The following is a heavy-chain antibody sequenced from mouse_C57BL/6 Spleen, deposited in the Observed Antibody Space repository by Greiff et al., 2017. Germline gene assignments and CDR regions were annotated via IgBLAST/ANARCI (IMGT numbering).Heavy chain of an antibody. CDR3: ARGEYYYGSSYDY. CDR1: GYTFTSYW. Sequence: QVQLQQSGAELAKPGASVKLSCKASGYTFTSYWMHWVKQRPGQGLEWIGYINPSSGYTKYNQKFKDKATVTADKSSSTAYMQLSSLTYEDAAVYYCARGEYYYGSSYDYWGQGTTLTVSS. CDR2: INPSSGYT. J-gene: IGHJ2*01. D-gene: IGHD1-1*01. V-gene: IGHV1-7*01.